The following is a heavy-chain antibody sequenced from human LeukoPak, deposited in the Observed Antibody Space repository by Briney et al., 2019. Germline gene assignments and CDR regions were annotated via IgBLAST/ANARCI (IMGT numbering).Heavy chain of an antibody. CDR2: IKQDGSEK. J-gene: IGHJ4*02. V-gene: IGHV3-7*01. D-gene: IGHD2-2*02. CDR3: TRVGYCSSTTCYTGDGFDY. CDR1: GFAFSSYW. Sequence: GALRLSFAASGFAFSSYWMSWVRRAPGKGGGWVAKIKQDGSEKYYWESVKGRFTISRDNAKNSLYLQMNSLRAEDTAVYYCTRVGYCSSTTCYTGDGFDYWGQGTLVTVSS.